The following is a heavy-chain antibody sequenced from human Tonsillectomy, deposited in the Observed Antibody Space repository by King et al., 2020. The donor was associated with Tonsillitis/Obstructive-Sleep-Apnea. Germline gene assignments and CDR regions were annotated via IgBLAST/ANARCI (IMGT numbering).Heavy chain of an antibody. D-gene: IGHD3-3*01. CDR3: AREPEYYDFWSGSYYYYYYMDV. CDR1: GFTFSSYW. CDR2: INSDGSST. Sequence: EVQLVESGGGLVQPGGSLRLSCAASGFTFSSYWMHWVRQAPGKGLVWVSRINSDGSSTSYADSVKGRFTISRDNAKNTLYLQMNSLRAEDTAVYYCAREPEYYDFWSGSYYYYYYMDVRGKGTTVTVSS. V-gene: IGHV3-74*01. J-gene: IGHJ6*03.